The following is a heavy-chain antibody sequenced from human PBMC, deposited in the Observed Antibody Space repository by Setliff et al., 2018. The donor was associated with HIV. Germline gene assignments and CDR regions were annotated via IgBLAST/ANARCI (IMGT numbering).Heavy chain of an antibody. Sequence: GGSLRLSCAASGFTFNDYWMXXXRQAQXXGLXXXAAMSNSGDNTYLADSVKGRFTISRDNSQSTLYLHMSGLRADDTAIYYCANKXXXGQYPFDYRGQGTLVTVSS. V-gene: IGHV3-23*01. CDR3: ANKXXXGQYPFDY. D-gene: IGHD2-2*01. CDR1: GFTFNDYW. J-gene: IGHJ4*02. CDR2: MSNSGDNT.